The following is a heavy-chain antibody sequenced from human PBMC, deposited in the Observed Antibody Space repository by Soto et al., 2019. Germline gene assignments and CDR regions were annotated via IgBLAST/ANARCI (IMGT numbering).Heavy chain of an antibody. V-gene: IGHV4-39*01. D-gene: IGHD3-22*01. CDR1: GGSISSSSYY. CDR3: ARTTMIFFDY. Sequence: SETLSLTCTVSGGSISSSSYYWGWIRQPPGKGLEWIGSIYYSGSTYYNPSLKSRVTISVDTSKNQFSLKLSSVTAADTAVYYCARTTMIFFDYWGQGTLVTVSS. J-gene: IGHJ4*02. CDR2: IYYSGST.